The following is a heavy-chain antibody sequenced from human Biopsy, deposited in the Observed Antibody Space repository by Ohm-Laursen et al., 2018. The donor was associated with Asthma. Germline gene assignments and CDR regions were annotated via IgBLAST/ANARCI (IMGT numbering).Heavy chain of an antibody. CDR3: ARTYYDFLTGQVNDAFAI. D-gene: IGHD3-9*01. V-gene: IGHV1-3*01. Sequence: PSVKVACKPSGYTFIRYAIHWVRQAPGHRIEWMGLINAGNGNTKYAQKVQGRVTITSDKSPSKAYMELSSLRSEHTAVYYCARTYYDFLTGQVNDAFAIWGQGTMVTVSS. CDR1: GYTFIRYA. J-gene: IGHJ3*02. CDR2: INAGNGNT.